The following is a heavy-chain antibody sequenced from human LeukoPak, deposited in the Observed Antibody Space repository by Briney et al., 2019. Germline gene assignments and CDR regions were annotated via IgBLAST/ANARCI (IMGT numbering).Heavy chain of an antibody. V-gene: IGHV1-2*02. J-gene: IGHJ1*01. CDR3: ARVFAVAGTRRVYFQH. CDR1: GYTFTGYY. D-gene: IGHD6-19*01. Sequence: ASVKVSCKASGYTFTGYYMHWVRQAPGQGLEWMGWINPNSGGINYAQKFQGRVTMTRDTSISTAYMELSRLRSDDTAVYYCARVFAVAGTRRVYFQHWGQGTLVTVSS. CDR2: INPNSGGI.